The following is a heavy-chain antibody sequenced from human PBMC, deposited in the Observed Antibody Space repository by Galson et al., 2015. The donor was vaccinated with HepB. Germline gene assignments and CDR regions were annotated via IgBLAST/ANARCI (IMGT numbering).Heavy chain of an antibody. CDR1: GFTFSSYG. CDR3: ARVPTPFDCGGDCYLDY. CDR2: IWYDGSNK. V-gene: IGHV3-33*08. Sequence: SLRLSCAASGFTFSSYGMHWVRQAPGKGLEWVAVIWYDGSNKYYADSVKGRFTISRDNSKNTLYLQMNSLRAEDTAVYYCARVPTPFDCGGDCYLDYWGQGTLVTVSS. J-gene: IGHJ4*02. D-gene: IGHD2-21*02.